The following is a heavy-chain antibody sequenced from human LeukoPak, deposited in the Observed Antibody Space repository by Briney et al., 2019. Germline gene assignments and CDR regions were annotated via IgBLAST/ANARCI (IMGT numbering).Heavy chain of an antibody. CDR1: GYSISSGYY. CDR2: IYHSGST. CDR3: ASLGMGDILTGYLYYFDY. D-gene: IGHD3-9*01. J-gene: IGHJ4*02. Sequence: PSETLSLTCTVSGYSISSGYYWGWIRQPPGKGLEWIGSIYHSGSTYYNPSLKSRVTISVDTSKNQFSLKLSSVTAADTAVYYCASLGMGDILTGYLYYFDYWGQGTLVTVSS. V-gene: IGHV4-38-2*02.